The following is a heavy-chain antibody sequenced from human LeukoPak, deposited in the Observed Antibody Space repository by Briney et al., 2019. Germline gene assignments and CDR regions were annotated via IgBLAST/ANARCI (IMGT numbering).Heavy chain of an antibody. V-gene: IGHV3-21*01. D-gene: IGHD3-3*01. Sequence: GGSLRLSCAASGFSFSSYWMHWVRQAPGKGLEWVSSISSSSSYIYYADSVKGRFTISRDNAKNSLYLQMNSLRAEDTAVYYCARCYDFWSGYYNGGVDLDYWGQGTLVTVSS. CDR2: ISSSSSYI. CDR1: GFSFSSYW. J-gene: IGHJ4*02. CDR3: ARCYDFWSGYYNGGVDLDY.